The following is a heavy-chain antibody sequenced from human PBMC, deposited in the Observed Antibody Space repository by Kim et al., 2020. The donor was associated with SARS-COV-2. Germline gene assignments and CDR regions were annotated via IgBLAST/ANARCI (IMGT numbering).Heavy chain of an antibody. CDR1: GFTFDDYA. J-gene: IGHJ6*02. V-gene: IGHV3-9*01. D-gene: IGHD2-21*02. CDR3: AKDIDGGNSHYYYYYGMDV. CDR2: ISWNSGSI. Sequence: GGSLRLSCAASGFTFDDYAMHWVRQAPGKGLEWVSGISWNSGSIGYADSVKGRFTISRDNAKNSLYLQMNSLRAEDTALYYCAKDIDGGNSHYYYYYGMDVWGQGTTVTGSS.